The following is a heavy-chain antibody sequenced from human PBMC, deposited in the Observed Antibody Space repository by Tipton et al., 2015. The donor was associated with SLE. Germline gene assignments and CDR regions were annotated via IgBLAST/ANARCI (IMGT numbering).Heavy chain of an antibody. CDR3: ARLLTVAGTHFFDY. CDR1: GGSISNYY. CDR2: IYYSGYT. J-gene: IGHJ4*02. Sequence: TLSLTCTVSGGSISNYYWSWIRQSPVKGLEFIGYIYYSGYTNYNPSLKSRVTMSVDMSKNQFSLELRSVTAADTAVYYCARLLTVAGTHFFDYWGQGTLVTVSS. D-gene: IGHD1-1*01. V-gene: IGHV4-59*01.